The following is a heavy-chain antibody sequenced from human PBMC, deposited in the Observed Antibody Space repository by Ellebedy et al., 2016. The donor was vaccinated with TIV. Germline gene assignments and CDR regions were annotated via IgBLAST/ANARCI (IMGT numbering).Heavy chain of an antibody. Sequence: GESLKISCAASGFTFSDYYMSWIRQAPGKGLEWVSYISNSDSSIFYADSMRGRFTISRDNAKNLLYLQMKSLRAEDTAVYYCARDARFIDHQHNWFDPWGQGTLVTVSS. J-gene: IGHJ5*02. CDR3: ARDARFIDHQHNWFDP. D-gene: IGHD2-2*01. V-gene: IGHV3-11*01. CDR1: GFTFSDYY. CDR2: ISNSDSSI.